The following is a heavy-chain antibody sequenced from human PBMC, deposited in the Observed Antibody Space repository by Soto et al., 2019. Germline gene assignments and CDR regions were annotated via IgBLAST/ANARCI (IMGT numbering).Heavy chain of an antibody. J-gene: IGHJ4*02. CDR3: ARGYSSSSAFDY. D-gene: IGHD6-6*01. V-gene: IGHV4-39*01. CDR1: GGSISSSSYY. CDR2: IYYSGST. Sequence: SETLSLTCTVSGGSISSSSYYWGWIRQPPGKGLEWIGSIYYSGSTYYNPSLKSRVTISVDTSKNQFSLKLSSVTAADTAVYYCARGYSSSSAFDYWGQGTLVTVSS.